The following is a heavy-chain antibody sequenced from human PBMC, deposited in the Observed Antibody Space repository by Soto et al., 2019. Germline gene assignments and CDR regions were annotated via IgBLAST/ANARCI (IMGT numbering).Heavy chain of an antibody. CDR1: GLTFSSYS. CDR2: ISSSSNYI. J-gene: IGHJ4*02. V-gene: IGHV3-21*01. CDR3: AREKRFSRGSDYFDY. Sequence: GGSLRLSCAASGLTFSSYSMDWVRQAPGKGLEWVSSISSSSNYINYADSVKGRFTISRDNAKNSLYLQMDGLRAEDTAVYYCAREKRFSRGSDYFDYWGQGAPVTVSS. D-gene: IGHD3-10*01.